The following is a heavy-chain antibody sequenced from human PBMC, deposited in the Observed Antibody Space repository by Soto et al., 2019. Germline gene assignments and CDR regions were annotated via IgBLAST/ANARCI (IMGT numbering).Heavy chain of an antibody. Sequence: QVQLVESGGGVVQPGTSLRLSCAASGFLFSRFGMHWVRQAPGKGREWVAVIVNHGGRKDYADTGRGRFTTSRDNSRKTLFLEMSRLRVEDTAIDYCARDDEYDDNGLHYWGQGTLVTVSS. D-gene: IGHD1-1*01. CDR3: ARDDEYDDNGLHY. CDR2: IVNHGGRK. V-gene: IGHV3-33*01. CDR1: GFLFSRFG. J-gene: IGHJ4*02.